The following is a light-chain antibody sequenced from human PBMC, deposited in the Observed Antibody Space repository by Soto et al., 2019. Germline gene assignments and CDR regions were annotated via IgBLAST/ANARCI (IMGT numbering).Light chain of an antibody. CDR2: DVR. V-gene: IGLV2-14*01. Sequence: QSALTQPASVSGSPGQSITISCTGTSRDVGGYNYVSWYQQHPGKAPKLMIYDVRNRPSGVSNRFSRSKSVNTASLTISGLQAEDEADYYCSSYTTISTYVFGTGTKVTVL. J-gene: IGLJ1*01. CDR3: SSYTTISTYV. CDR1: SRDVGGYNY.